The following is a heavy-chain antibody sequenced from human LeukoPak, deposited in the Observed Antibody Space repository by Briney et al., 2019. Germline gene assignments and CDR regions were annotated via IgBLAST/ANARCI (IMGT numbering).Heavy chain of an antibody. CDR2: ISAGSGST. CDR1: GLTFSNHA. V-gene: IGHV3-23*01. CDR3: AIHESSIPY. D-gene: IGHD1-26*01. Sequence: GGSLRLSCAASGLTFSNHAMTWVRQAPGNGQEWVSGISAGSGSTYYADSVKGRFTISRDNSKNTLYLQMSSLRAEDTAIYYCAIHESSIPYWGQGTLVTVSS. J-gene: IGHJ4*02.